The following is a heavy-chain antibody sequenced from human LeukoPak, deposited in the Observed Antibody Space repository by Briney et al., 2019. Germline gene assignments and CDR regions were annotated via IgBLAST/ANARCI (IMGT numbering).Heavy chain of an antibody. D-gene: IGHD5-18*01. CDR3: AKGGLQTRNWYFAL. CDR1: GFTFSSYS. V-gene: IGHV3-21*01. CDR2: ISSDSIYI. Sequence: PGGSLRLSCAASGFTFSSYSMNWVRQAPGKGLEWVSSISSDSIYIYYADSVKGRFTSSRDNAKNSLYLQMNSLRAEDTAVYYCAKGGLQTRNWYFALWGRGTLVTVSS. J-gene: IGHJ2*01.